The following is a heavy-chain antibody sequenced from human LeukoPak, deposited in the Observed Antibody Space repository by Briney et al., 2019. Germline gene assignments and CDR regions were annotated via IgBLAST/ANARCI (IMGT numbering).Heavy chain of an antibody. CDR2: IYGST. CDR1: GASISTYY. Sequence: SETLSLTCTVSGASISTYYWSWVRQPAGQGLEWIGRIYGSTHYNPSLESRVTMSVDTSKNQFSLKLSSVTAADTAVYYCARGVLGYSSGWPYYYYYGMDVWGKGTTVTVSS. V-gene: IGHV4-4*07. J-gene: IGHJ6*04. D-gene: IGHD6-19*01. CDR3: ARGVLGYSSGWPYYYYYGMDV.